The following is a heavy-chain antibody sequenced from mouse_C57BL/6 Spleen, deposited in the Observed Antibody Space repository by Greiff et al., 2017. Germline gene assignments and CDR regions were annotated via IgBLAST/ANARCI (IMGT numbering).Heavy chain of an antibody. V-gene: IGHV1-55*01. CDR3: ARGYAGCYGD. CDR1: GYTFTSYW. J-gene: IGHJ2*01. Sequence: QVQLQQPGAELVKPGASVKMSCKASGYTFTSYWITWVKQRPGQGLEWIGDIYPGSGSTNYNEKFKSKATLTVATSSSTAYMQLSSLTSEDSAVYYCARGYAGCYGDWGQGTTLTVSA. D-gene: IGHD1-1*02. CDR2: IYPGSGST.